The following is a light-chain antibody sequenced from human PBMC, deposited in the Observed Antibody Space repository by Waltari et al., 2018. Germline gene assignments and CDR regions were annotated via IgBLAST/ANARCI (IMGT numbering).Light chain of an antibody. Sequence: QSALTQPASVSGSPGQSITISCTGTIRDIGGYNSVSWYQQHPDKAPKLIIYDVNHRPSGVSDRFSGSKSGNTASLTISGLRADDEADYYCSSYTSISTLGVFGGGTRLTVL. V-gene: IGLV2-14*03. J-gene: IGLJ3*02. CDR3: SSYTSISTLGV. CDR2: DVN. CDR1: IRDIGGYNS.